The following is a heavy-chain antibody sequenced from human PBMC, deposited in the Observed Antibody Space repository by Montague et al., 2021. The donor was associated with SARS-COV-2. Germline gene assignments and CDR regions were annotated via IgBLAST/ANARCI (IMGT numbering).Heavy chain of an antibody. V-gene: IGHV4-34*01. CDR3: ARGRGLAGLFDFYYYGMDV. J-gene: IGHJ6*02. CDR2: NNYSGST. CDR1: GGSFSGYY. Sequence: SETLSLTCAVYGGSFSGYYWTWIRQPPGKGLEWIGGNNYSGSTNYNPSLKSRVTMSVDMSKNQFSLKLRSVTAADTAVYYCARGRGLAGLFDFYYYGMDVWGQGTTVTVSS. D-gene: IGHD3-3*02.